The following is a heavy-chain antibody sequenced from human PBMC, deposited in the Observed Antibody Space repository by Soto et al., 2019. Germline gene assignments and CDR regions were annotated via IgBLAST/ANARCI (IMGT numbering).Heavy chain of an antibody. CDR2: INGGGSTT. D-gene: IGHD1-26*01. Sequence: EVQLVESGGGLVQPGGSLRLSCAASGFTFSAYWMYWVRQAPGKGLVLVSRINGGGSTTSYADSVKGRFTFSRDNAKNTLYLQMNSLRAEDTAVYYCARVVAHYNGSYRTIDYWGQGTLVTVSS. V-gene: IGHV3-74*01. CDR1: GFTFSAYW. CDR3: ARVVAHYNGSYRTIDY. J-gene: IGHJ4*02.